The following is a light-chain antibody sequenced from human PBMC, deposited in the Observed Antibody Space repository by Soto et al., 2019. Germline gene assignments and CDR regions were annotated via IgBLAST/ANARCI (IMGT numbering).Light chain of an antibody. Sequence: DIQMTQSPSSLSASVGDRVTITCRASQGISNYLAWYQQKPGKVPKLLIYVASTLQSGVPSRFSGSGSGTHFTLTISSLQPEDVATYYCQKYNSAPWTFGQGTEVEIK. V-gene: IGKV1-27*01. CDR3: QKYNSAPWT. CDR2: VAS. J-gene: IGKJ1*01. CDR1: QGISNY.